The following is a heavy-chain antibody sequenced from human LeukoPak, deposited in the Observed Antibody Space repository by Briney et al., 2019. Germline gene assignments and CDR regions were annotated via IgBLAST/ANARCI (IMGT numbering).Heavy chain of an antibody. CDR2: ISGGGGGT. D-gene: IGHD2-15*01. V-gene: IGHV3-23*01. J-gene: IGHJ4*02. CDR1: GFTFSDYY. Sequence: GGSLRLSCAASGFTFSDYYMSWVRQAPGKGLEWVSGISGGGGGTYFADSVKGRFIISRDNSKNTLYLQMNSLRAEDTALYYCAKDRGYCSGGTCYQFDYWGQGTPVTVSS. CDR3: AKDRGYCSGGTCYQFDY.